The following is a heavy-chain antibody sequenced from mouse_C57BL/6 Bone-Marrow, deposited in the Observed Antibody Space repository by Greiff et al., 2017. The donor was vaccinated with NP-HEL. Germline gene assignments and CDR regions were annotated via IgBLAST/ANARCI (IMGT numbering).Heavy chain of an antibody. D-gene: IGHD1-1*01. V-gene: IGHV14-4*01. Sequence: VQLQQPGAELVRPGASVKLSCTASGFNIKDDYMHWVKQRPEQGLEWIGCIDPANGDTDYASKFQGKATLTADTSSNTAYLQLSSLTSEDTAGEYCTTWPTVVGRDDDWGQGTTLTVSS. CDR3: TTWPTVVGRDDD. CDR2: IDPANGDT. J-gene: IGHJ2*01. CDR1: GFNIKDDY.